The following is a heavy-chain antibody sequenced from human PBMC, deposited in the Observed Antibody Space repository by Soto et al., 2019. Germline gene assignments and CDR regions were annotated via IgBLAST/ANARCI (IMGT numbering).Heavy chain of an antibody. CDR2: VYRTGST. D-gene: IGHD6-13*01. V-gene: IGHV4-4*02. CDR1: GGSISTSNW. CDR3: ARARATIAAAAIFDC. Sequence: PSETLYLTCAVSGGSISTSNWWSWVRQPPGKGLEWIGEVYRTGSTNYNPSLESRLTISVDKSKNQFSLKLTSVTAADTAVYYCARARATIAAAAIFDCWGQGTLVTVSS. J-gene: IGHJ4*02.